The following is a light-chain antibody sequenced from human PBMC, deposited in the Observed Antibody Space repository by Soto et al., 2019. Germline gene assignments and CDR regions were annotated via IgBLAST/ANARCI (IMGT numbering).Light chain of an antibody. CDR3: LQDINYPWT. V-gene: IGKV1-6*01. Sequence: IQMTQSPSSLSASVGDRVTITCRASQGISTYLNWYQQKPGKAPKLLIYAASSLQSGVPSRFSGSGSETDFTLAISSLQPEDSATYYCLQDINYPWTFGQGTKVDIK. CDR1: QGISTY. J-gene: IGKJ1*01. CDR2: AAS.